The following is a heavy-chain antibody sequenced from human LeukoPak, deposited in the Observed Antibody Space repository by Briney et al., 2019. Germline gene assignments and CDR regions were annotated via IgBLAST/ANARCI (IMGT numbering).Heavy chain of an antibody. Sequence: GGSLRLSCAASGFTVSSNYMSWVRQAPGKGLEWVSVIYSGGSTYYADSVKGRFTISRDNSKNTLYLQMNSLRAEDTAVYYCATHRGYFDRFFDYWGQGTLVTVSS. CDR1: GFTVSSNY. J-gene: IGHJ4*02. CDR2: IYSGGST. V-gene: IGHV3-53*01. CDR3: ATHRGYFDRFFDY. D-gene: IGHD3-9*01.